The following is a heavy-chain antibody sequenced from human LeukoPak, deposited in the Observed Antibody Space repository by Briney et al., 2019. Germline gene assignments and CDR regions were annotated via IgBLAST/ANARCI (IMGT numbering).Heavy chain of an antibody. CDR1: GFTFGSYS. J-gene: IGHJ5*02. CDR2: ISSSSSYI. D-gene: IGHD1-26*01. Sequence: GGSLRLSCAASGFTFGSYSMNWVPQAPGKGLEWVSSISSSSSYIYYADSVKGRFTISRDNAKNSLYLQMNSLRAENTAVYYCARDSLRGELLRRWFDPWGQGTLVTVSS. CDR3: ARDSLRGELLRRWFDP. V-gene: IGHV3-21*01.